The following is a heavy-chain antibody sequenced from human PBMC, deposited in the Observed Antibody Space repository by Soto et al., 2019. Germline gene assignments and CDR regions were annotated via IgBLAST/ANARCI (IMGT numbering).Heavy chain of an antibody. CDR2: IKHDGSEK. J-gene: IGHJ4*02. Sequence: EVQLVESGGGLVQPGGSLRLSCAASGFTFSSYLMSWVRQAPGKGLEWVASIKHDGSEKYYVDSVTGRFTISRDNGEKSLYLQMNSLRAEDRAGYYCARDGRGGLYYECWSGYYGSCDYWGQGTLVTVSS. CDR3: ARDGRGGLYYECWSGYYGSCDY. CDR1: GFTFSSYL. V-gene: IGHV3-7*01. D-gene: IGHD3-3*01.